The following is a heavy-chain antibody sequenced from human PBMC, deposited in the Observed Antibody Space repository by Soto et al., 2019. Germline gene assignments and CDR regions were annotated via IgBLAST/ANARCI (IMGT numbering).Heavy chain of an antibody. CDR1: GFTFSSYG. CDR2: IWYDGSNK. J-gene: IGHJ4*02. Sequence: GGSLRLSCAASGFTFSSYGMHWVRQAPGKGLEWVAVIWYDGSNKYYADSVKGRFTISRDNSKNTLYLQMNSLRAEDTAVYYCAREAYDYVWGSYRGGFDYWGQGTLVTVSS. D-gene: IGHD3-16*02. CDR3: AREAYDYVWGSYRGGFDY. V-gene: IGHV3-33*01.